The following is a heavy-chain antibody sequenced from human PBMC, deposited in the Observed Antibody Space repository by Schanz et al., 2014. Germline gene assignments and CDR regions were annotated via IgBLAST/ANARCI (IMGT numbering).Heavy chain of an antibody. V-gene: IGHV1-69*02. CDR3: ASSGAGYSSSWDFDY. D-gene: IGHD6-13*01. Sequence: QLQLVQSGAEVKKPGSSVKVSCKLSGGTFSSYTISWMRQAPGQGLEWMGMINPSGGSTTYAQKFQGRVTMTTDTSTSTAYMELRSLRSDDTAVYYCASSGAGYSSSWDFDYWGQGTLVNVSS. J-gene: IGHJ4*02. CDR1: GGTFSSYT. CDR2: INPSGGST.